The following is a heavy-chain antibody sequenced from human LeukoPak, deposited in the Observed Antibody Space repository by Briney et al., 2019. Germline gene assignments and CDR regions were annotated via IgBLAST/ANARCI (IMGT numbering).Heavy chain of an antibody. V-gene: IGHV4-59*08. J-gene: IGHJ4*02. D-gene: IGHD4-23*01. CDR1: GGSISSYY. CDR3: ASLPFDYGGNHFDY. CDR2: IYYSGST. Sequence: PSETLSLTCTVSGGSISSYYWSWIRQPPGKGLEWIGYIYYSGSTNYNPSPKSRVTISVDTSKNQFSLKLSSVTAADTAVYYCASLPFDYGGNHFDYWGQGTLVTVSS.